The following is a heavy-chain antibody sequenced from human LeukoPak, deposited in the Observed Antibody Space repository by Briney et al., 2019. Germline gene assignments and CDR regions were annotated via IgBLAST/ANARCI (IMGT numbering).Heavy chain of an antibody. Sequence: ASVKVSCTASGYTFTNYAMNWVRQAPGQGLEWMGWIHPSTGNPTYAQGFTGRFVFSLDTSVSTTYLQISGLKAEDTAVYYCARAYQRLGGLSLPDYWGQGTLVTVSS. J-gene: IGHJ4*02. CDR3: ARAYQRLGGLSLPDY. D-gene: IGHD3-16*02. V-gene: IGHV7-4-1*02. CDR1: GYTFTNYA. CDR2: IHPSTGNP.